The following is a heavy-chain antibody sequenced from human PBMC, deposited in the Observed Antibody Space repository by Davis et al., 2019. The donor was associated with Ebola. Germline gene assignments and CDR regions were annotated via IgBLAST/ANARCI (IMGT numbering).Heavy chain of an antibody. CDR3: AKDKTMATHYWYFDL. V-gene: IGHV3-30*02. J-gene: IGHJ2*01. CDR1: GFTFSNYG. D-gene: IGHD4/OR15-4a*01. Sequence: GESLKISCAASGFTFSNYGMHWVRQAPGKGLEWVAFIRNDGSKKFYVDSVKGRFTISRDNSKNTFYLQMNGLRAEDTALYYCAKDKTMATHYWYFDLWGRGTLVTVSS. CDR2: IRNDGSKK.